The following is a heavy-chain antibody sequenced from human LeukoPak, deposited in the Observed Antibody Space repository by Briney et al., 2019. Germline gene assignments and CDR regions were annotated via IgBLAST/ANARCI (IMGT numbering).Heavy chain of an antibody. CDR2: IWYDGSNK. V-gene: IGHV3-33*01. Sequence: PGGSLRLPCAASGFTFSSYGMHWVRQAPGKGLEWVAVIWYDGSNKYYADSVKGRFTISRDNSKNTLYLQMNSLRAEDTAVYYCARGFWDSSGYSLDDYWGQGTLVTVSS. CDR3: ARGFWDSSGYSLDDY. D-gene: IGHD3-22*01. J-gene: IGHJ4*02. CDR1: GFTFSSYG.